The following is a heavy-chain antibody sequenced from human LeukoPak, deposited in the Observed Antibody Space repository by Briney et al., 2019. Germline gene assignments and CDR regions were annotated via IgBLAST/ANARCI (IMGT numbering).Heavy chain of an antibody. D-gene: IGHD3-9*01. CDR3: ARGPDILTGAEFNY. CDR1: GFTFSSYG. J-gene: IGHJ4*02. CDR2: ISSSSSYI. V-gene: IGHV3-21*01. Sequence: GGSLRLSCAASGFTFSSYGMNWVRQAPGKGLEWVSSISSSSSYIYYADSVKGRFTISRDNAKNSLYLQMNSLRAEDTAVYYCARGPDILTGAEFNYWGRGTLVTVSS.